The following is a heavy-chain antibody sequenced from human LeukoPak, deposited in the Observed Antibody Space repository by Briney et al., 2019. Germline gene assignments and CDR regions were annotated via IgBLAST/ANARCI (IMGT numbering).Heavy chain of an antibody. Sequence: GGSLRLSCAASGFTFSTYAMGWVRQAPGKGLEWVSGISGRGSSTYYSDSVKGRFTISRDNSKNTLSLQMNSLRAEDTALYYCAKDLSTAAKYYFDYWGQGTLVTVSS. J-gene: IGHJ4*02. V-gene: IGHV3-23*01. D-gene: IGHD2/OR15-2a*01. CDR3: AKDLSTAAKYYFDY. CDR1: GFTFSTYA. CDR2: ISGRGSST.